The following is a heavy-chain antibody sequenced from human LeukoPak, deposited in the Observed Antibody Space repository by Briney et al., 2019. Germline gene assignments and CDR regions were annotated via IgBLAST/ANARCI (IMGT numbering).Heavy chain of an antibody. D-gene: IGHD5-18*01. Sequence: GASVKVSCKASGYILTSYYMHWVRQAPGQGLEWMGIINPSGGSTSYAQKFQGRVTMTRDTSTSTVYMELSSLRSEDTAVYYCAREALYNYGPDYWGQGTLVTVSS. CDR1: GYILTSYY. CDR3: AREALYNYGPDY. V-gene: IGHV1-46*01. J-gene: IGHJ4*02. CDR2: INPSGGST.